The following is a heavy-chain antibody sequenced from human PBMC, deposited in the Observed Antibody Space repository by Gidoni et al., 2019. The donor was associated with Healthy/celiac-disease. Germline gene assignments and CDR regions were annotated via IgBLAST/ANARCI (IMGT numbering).Heavy chain of an antibody. V-gene: IGHV4-59*01. J-gene: IGHJ6*02. CDR3: ARGGIFDYYGMDV. CDR1: GGSISSYY. Sequence: QVQLQESGPGRVKPSENLSLTCPVSGGSISSYYWSWIRQPPGKGLEWIGYIYYSGSTNYNPSLKSRVTISVDTSKNQFSLKLSSVTAADTAVNYCARGGIFDYYGMDVWGQGTTVTVSS. CDR2: IYYSGST. D-gene: IGHD3-3*01.